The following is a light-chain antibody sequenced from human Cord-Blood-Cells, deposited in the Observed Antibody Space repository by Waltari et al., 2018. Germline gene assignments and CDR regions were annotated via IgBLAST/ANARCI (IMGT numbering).Light chain of an antibody. V-gene: IGKV1-33*01. Sequence: DIQMTQSPSSLSASVGDRVTLTCQASQDSNNYLTWYQQKPGQDPKLLIYDASNWETGVPSRFSGSGSGTDFTVTISSLQPEDIATYYCQQYDNLPLTFGGGTKVEIK. CDR2: DAS. J-gene: IGKJ4*01. CDR3: QQYDNLPLT. CDR1: QDSNNY.